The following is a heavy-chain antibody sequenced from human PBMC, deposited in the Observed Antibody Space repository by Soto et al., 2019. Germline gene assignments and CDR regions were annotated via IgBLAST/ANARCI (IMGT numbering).Heavy chain of an antibody. J-gene: IGHJ4*02. CDR3: ARHTSWTMTTPLDY. V-gene: IGHV4-39*01. CDR2: IYYSGST. CDR1: GGSISSSSYY. Sequence: PSETLSLTCTVSGGSISSSSYYWGWIRQPPGKGLEWIGSIYYSGSTYYNPSLKSRVTISVDTSKNQFSLKLSSVTAADTAVYYCARHTSWTMTTPLDYWGQGTLVTVSS. D-gene: IGHD3-22*01.